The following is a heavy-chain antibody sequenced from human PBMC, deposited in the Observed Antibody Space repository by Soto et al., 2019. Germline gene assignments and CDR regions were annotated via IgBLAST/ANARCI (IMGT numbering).Heavy chain of an antibody. CDR1: GFTFSGSA. CDR3: TRLYCGGDCDFDS. Sequence: EVQLVESGGGLVQPGGSLKLSCAASGFTFSGSAMHWVRQASGKGLEWVGRIRDKANSYATAYTASVKGRFTISRDDSTNTAYLQMHSLKTEDTAVYYCTRLYCGGDCDFDSWGQGTLVTVSS. V-gene: IGHV3-73*02. CDR2: IRDKANSYAT. J-gene: IGHJ4*02. D-gene: IGHD2-21*02.